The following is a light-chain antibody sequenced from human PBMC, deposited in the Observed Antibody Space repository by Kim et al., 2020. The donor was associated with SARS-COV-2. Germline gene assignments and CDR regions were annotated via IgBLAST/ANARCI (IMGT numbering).Light chain of an antibody. CDR1: SSDVGGYNY. Sequence: GQSVTISCTGTSSDVGGYNYVSWYQQHPGKAPKLVIYAVSKRPSGVHDRFSGSKSGNTASLTISGLQAEDEADYYCCSYAGNYTLVFGGGTQLTVL. J-gene: IGLJ3*02. V-gene: IGLV2-11*01. CDR2: AVS. CDR3: CSYAGNYTLV.